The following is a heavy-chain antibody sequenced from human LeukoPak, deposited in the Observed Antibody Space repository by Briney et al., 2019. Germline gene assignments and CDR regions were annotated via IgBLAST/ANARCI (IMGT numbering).Heavy chain of an antibody. CDR1: GFTFSSYS. Sequence: GGSLRLSCAASGFTFSSYSMNWVRQAPGKGLEWVSSISSSSSYIYYADSVKGRFTISRDNAKNSLYLQMNSLRAEDTAVYYCASSRYSSGWYTDHWGQGTLVTVSS. D-gene: IGHD6-19*01. CDR2: ISSSSSYI. CDR3: ASSRYSSGWYTDH. J-gene: IGHJ4*02. V-gene: IGHV3-21*01.